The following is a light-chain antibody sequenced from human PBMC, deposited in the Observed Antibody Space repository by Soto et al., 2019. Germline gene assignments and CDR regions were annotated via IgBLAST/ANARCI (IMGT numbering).Light chain of an antibody. V-gene: IGKV1-39*01. Sequence: IWMTQSPSLLSASTGDRVTISCRASQSIGSYLNWYQQKPGKAPKFLIYGASSLQSGVPSRFSGSGSGTDFTLTISSLQPEDFASYYCQHRTTFGQGTKVDIK. CDR1: QSIGSY. CDR3: QHRTT. J-gene: IGKJ1*01. CDR2: GAS.